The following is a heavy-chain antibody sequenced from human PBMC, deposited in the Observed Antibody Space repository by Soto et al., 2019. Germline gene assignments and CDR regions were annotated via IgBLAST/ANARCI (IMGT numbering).Heavy chain of an antibody. CDR1: GFTFSSYA. V-gene: IGHV3-30-3*01. J-gene: IGHJ4*02. D-gene: IGHD2-8*01. Sequence: QVQLMESGGGVLQPGRSLRLSCAVSGFTFSSYAMYWVRQAPGKGLGWVAIISFDGGNKFYADSVKGRFTISRDNSKNTLYLQMSSLRVEDTAVYYCARDILYSYAIDYWGQGTLVTVSS. CDR2: ISFDGGNK. CDR3: ARDILYSYAIDY.